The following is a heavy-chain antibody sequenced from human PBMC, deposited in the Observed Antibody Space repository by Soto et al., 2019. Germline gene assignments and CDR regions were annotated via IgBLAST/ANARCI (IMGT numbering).Heavy chain of an antibody. CDR2: IYYSGST. CDR1: GGSISSYY. Sequence: PSGTLSLTCTVSGGSISSYYWSWFRQPPGKGLEWIGYIYYSGSTNYNPSLKSRVTISVDTSKNQFSLKLRSVTAADTAVYYCAIGIGVAGADYWGQGALVTVSS. CDR3: AIGIGVAGADY. V-gene: IGHV4-59*01. J-gene: IGHJ4*02. D-gene: IGHD6-19*01.